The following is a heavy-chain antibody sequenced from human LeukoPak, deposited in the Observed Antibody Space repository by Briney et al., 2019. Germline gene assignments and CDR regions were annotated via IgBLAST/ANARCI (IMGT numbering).Heavy chain of an antibody. CDR1: GGSISSGGYY. V-gene: IGHV4-31*03. Sequence: SQTPSLTCTVSGGSISSGGYYWSWIRQHPGKGLEWIGYVYYSGSTYYNPSLKSRVTISVDTSKNQFSLKLSSVTAADTAVYYCARELPGYCSSTSCYGGWFDPWGQGTLVTVSS. CDR2: VYYSGST. D-gene: IGHD2-2*01. CDR3: ARELPGYCSSTSCYGGWFDP. J-gene: IGHJ5*02.